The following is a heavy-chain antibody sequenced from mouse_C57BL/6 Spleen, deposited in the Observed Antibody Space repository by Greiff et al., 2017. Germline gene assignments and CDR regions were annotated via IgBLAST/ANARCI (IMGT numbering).Heavy chain of an antibody. D-gene: IGHD1-1*01. Sequence: EVQLQQSGPELVKPGASVKISCKASGYTFTDYYMNWVKQSHGKSLEWIGDINPNNGGTSYNQKFKGKATLTVDKSSSTAYMELRSLTSEGSAVYYCARIELYYGSTLRGYVDGWGTGTTVTVAS. V-gene: IGHV1-26*01. J-gene: IGHJ1*03. CDR1: GYTFTDYY. CDR2: INPNNGGT. CDR3: ARIELYYGSTLRGYVDG.